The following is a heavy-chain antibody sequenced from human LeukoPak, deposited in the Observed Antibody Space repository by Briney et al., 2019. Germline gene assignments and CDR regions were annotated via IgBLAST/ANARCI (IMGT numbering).Heavy chain of an antibody. V-gene: IGHV3-21*01. Sequence: GGSLRLSCAASGFTFGSYSMNWVRQAPGKGLEWVSSISSSSSYIYYADSVKGRFTISRDNAKNSLYLQMNSLRAEDTAVYYCASLTKRDAFDIWGQGTMVTVSS. CDR1: GFTFGSYS. J-gene: IGHJ3*02. D-gene: IGHD2-8*01. CDR3: ASLTKRDAFDI. CDR2: ISSSSSYI.